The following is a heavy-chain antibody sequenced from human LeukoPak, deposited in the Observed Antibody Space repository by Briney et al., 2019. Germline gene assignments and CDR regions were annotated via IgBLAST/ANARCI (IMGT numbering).Heavy chain of an antibody. J-gene: IGHJ3*02. CDR3: ARDSPIVGATRAFDI. D-gene: IGHD1-26*01. V-gene: IGHV3-53*01. CDR1: GFTVSSNY. Sequence: PGGSLRLSCAASGFTVSSNYMSWVRQAPGKGLEWVSVIYSGGSTYYADSVKGRFTISRDNSKNTLYLQMNSLRAEDTAVYYCARDSPIVGATRAFDIWGQGTMVTVSS. CDR2: IYSGGST.